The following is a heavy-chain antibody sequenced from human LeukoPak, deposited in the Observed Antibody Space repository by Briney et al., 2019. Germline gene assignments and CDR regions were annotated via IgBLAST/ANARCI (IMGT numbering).Heavy chain of an antibody. J-gene: IGHJ4*02. V-gene: IGHV4-61*02. CDR1: GGSISSGSYY. Sequence: PSETLSLTCTVSGGSISSGSYYWSWIRQPAGKGLEWIGRIYTSGSTNYNPSLKSRVTISVDTSKNQFSLKLSSVTAAGTAVYYCAGEYSSSWYEEYYFDYWGQGTLVTVSS. D-gene: IGHD6-13*01. CDR2: IYTSGST. CDR3: AGEYSSSWYEEYYFDY.